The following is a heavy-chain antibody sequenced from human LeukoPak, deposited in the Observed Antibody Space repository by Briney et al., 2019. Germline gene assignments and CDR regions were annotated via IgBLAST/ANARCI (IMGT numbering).Heavy chain of an antibody. CDR1: GFTFSSYS. Sequence: GGSLGLSCAASGFTFSSYSMSWVRQAPGKGLEWVSAISCSCGGTYYADSVKGRFTISRDNSKNTLFLQMNSLRAEDTVVYYCAKLLVISYYFDYWGQGTLVTVSS. CDR2: ISCSCGGT. V-gene: IGHV3-23*01. J-gene: IGHJ4*02. CDR3: AKLLVISYYFDY. D-gene: IGHD3-22*01.